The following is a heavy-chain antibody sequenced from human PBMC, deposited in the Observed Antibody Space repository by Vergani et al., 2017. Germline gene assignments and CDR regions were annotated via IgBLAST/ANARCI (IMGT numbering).Heavy chain of an antibody. V-gene: IGHV3-23*01. CDR3: TKARDPNCKGGNCYSYYYGLDL. D-gene: IGHD2-15*01. J-gene: IGHJ6*02. CDR2: IRDSGGNT. CDR1: GFTFSSYA. Sequence: EVQLLESGGGLVQPGGSLRLSCGASGFTFSSYAMTWVRQAPGQGFEWVSTIRDSGGNTFYTDSVKGRFTISRDNSKDTLYLQMNSLRVKDTAIYYCTKARDPNCKGGNCYSYYYGLDLWGQGTTVTVSS.